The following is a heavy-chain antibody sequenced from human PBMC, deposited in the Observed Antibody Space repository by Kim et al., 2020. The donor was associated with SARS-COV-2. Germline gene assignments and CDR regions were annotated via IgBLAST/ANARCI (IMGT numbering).Heavy chain of an antibody. Sequence: SLKSRVTISVDTSKNQFSLKLSSVTAADTAVYYCARPPPNYYDSSGYFGTWGQGTLVTVSS. CDR3: ARPPPNYYDSSGYFGT. V-gene: IGHV4-39*01. J-gene: IGHJ4*02. D-gene: IGHD3-22*01.